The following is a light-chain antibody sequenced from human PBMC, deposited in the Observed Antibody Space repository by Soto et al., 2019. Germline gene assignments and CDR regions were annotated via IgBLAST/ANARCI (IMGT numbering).Light chain of an antibody. CDR3: QQYYDWPIT. CDR2: GAS. V-gene: IGKV3-20*01. Sequence: ENVLTQSPGTLSLSPGERATLSCRASQSFSSRYLAWYQQKPGLAPRLLIYGASTRATGVPDRFSGSGSGTDFTLTISSLQSEDFAVYYCQQYYDWPITFGQGTRLEIK. J-gene: IGKJ5*01. CDR1: QSFSSRY.